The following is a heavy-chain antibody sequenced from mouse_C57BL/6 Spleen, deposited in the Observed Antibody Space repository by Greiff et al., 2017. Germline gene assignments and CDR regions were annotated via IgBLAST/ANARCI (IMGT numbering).Heavy chain of an antibody. CDR3: ARRGFDY. CDR2: INPYNGGT. Sequence: EVQLQQSGPVLVKPGASVKMSCKASGYTFTDYYMNWVKQSPGKSLEWIGVINPYNGGTSYNQKFKGKATLTVDKSSSTDYMELNSLTYDDSAFYYCARRGFDYWGQGTLVTVSA. V-gene: IGHV1-19*01. J-gene: IGHJ3*01. CDR1: GYTFTDYY.